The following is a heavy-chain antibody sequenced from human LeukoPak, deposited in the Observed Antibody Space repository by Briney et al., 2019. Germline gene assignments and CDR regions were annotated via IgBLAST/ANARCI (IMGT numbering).Heavy chain of an antibody. CDR3: ARDRGVGATKRFDY. D-gene: IGHD1-26*01. J-gene: IGHJ4*02. CDR1: GFTFNSYG. V-gene: IGHV3-33*01. CDR2: IWYDGSNK. Sequence: PGGSLRLSCAASGFTFNSYGMHWVRQAPGKGLEWVAVIWYDGSNKYYADSVKGRFTISRDNSKNTLYLQMNSLRAEDTAVYYCARDRGVGATKRFDYWGQGTLVTVSS.